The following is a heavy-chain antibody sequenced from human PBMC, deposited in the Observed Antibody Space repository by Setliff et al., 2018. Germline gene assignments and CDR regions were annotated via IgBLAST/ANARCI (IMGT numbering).Heavy chain of an antibody. J-gene: IGHJ3*02. CDR3: ARDVFPYHYEGAFDI. V-gene: IGHV1-46*01. CDR2: INPSSGRT. D-gene: IGHD3-22*01. Sequence: ASVKVSCKASGYTFTSHYTHWVRQAPGLGLEWMGTINPSSGRTSYAQKFQGRVTMTGDTSTSTVYMDMSSLRSEDTAVYYCARDVFPYHYEGAFDIWGQGTMVTVSS. CDR1: GYTFTSHY.